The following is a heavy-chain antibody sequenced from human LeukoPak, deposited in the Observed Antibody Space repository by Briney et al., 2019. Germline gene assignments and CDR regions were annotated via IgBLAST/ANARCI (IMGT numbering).Heavy chain of an antibody. D-gene: IGHD4-17*01. Sequence: ASVKVSCKASGYTFSDYYIHWVRQAPGQGLEWMGWINPNSGGTNSAQKFQGRVTMTRDTSISTAYMELSRLRSDDTAVYYCARESFTTVTSATDAFDIWGQGTLVTVSS. V-gene: IGHV1-2*02. CDR1: GYTFSDYY. CDR3: ARESFTTVTSATDAFDI. J-gene: IGHJ3*02. CDR2: INPNSGGT.